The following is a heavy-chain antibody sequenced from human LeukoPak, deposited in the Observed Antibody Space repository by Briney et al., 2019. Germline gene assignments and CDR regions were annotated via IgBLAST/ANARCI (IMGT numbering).Heavy chain of an antibody. Sequence: SETLSLTCTVSGGSISSGDYYWSWIRQPPGKGLEWIGYIYYSGSTYYNLSLKSRVTITVDTSKNQFSLKLSSVTAADTAVYYCARDGGLYCGGDCGYWGQGTLVTVSS. J-gene: IGHJ4*02. V-gene: IGHV4-30-4*01. D-gene: IGHD2-21*02. CDR1: GGSISSGDYY. CDR2: IYYSGST. CDR3: ARDGGLYCGGDCGY.